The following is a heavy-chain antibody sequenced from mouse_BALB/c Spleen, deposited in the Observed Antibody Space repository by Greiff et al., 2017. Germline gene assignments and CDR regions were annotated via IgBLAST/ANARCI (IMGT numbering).Heavy chain of an antibody. CDR1: GYTFTSYW. Sequence: QVQLQQPGAELVKPGASVKLSCKASGYTFTSYWMHWVKQRPGQGLEWIGEINPSNGRTNYNEKFKSKATLTEDKSSSTAYMQLSSLTSEDSAVYYCARYEFAYWGQGTLVTVSA. V-gene: IGHV1S81*02. CDR2: INPSNGRT. D-gene: IGHD2-12*01. J-gene: IGHJ3*01. CDR3: ARYEFAY.